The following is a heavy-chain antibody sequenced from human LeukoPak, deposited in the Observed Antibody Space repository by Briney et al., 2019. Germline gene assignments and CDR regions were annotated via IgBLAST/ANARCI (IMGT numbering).Heavy chain of an antibody. V-gene: IGHV1-18*04. CDR1: GYTFTGYY. Sequence: ASVKVSCKASGYTFTGYYMHWVRQAPGQGLEWMGWISAYNGNTNYAQKLQGRVTMTTDTSTSTAYMELRSLRSDDTAVYYCAGEGYDSSGYKDWGQGTLVTVSS. CDR3: AGEGYDSSGYKD. J-gene: IGHJ4*02. D-gene: IGHD3-22*01. CDR2: ISAYNGNT.